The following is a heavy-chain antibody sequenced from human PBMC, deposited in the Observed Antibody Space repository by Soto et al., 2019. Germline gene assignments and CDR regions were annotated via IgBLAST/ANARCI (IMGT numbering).Heavy chain of an antibody. V-gene: IGHV3-33*01. D-gene: IGHD4-17*01. Sequence: QVQLVESGGGVVQPGRSLRLSCAASGFTFSNYGMYWVRQAPGKGLEWVAVLRFDGTSESYTDSVKGRFTISRDNSKNTLYLQMSSLRAEDTAVYYCARDVTRVTPGAFDVWGQGTMVTVSS. CDR3: ARDVTRVTPGAFDV. CDR1: GFTFSNYG. J-gene: IGHJ3*01. CDR2: LRFDGTSE.